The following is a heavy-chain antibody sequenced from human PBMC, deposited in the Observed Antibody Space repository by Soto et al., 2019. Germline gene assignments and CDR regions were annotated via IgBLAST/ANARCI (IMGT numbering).Heavy chain of an antibody. J-gene: IGHJ5*02. CDR2: INPSGGST. V-gene: IGHV1-46*01. D-gene: IGHD2-21*02. Sequence: GASVKVSCKASGYTFTSYYMHCVRQAPGQGLEWMGIINPSGGSTSYAQKFQGRVTMTRDTSTSTVYMELGSLRSEDTAVYYCARLVTHALWFDPWGQGTLVTVSS. CDR1: GYTFTSYY. CDR3: ARLVTHALWFDP.